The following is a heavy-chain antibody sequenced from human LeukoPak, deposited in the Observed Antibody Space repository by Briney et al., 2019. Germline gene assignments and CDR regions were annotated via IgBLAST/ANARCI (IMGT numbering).Heavy chain of an antibody. D-gene: IGHD2-15*01. CDR2: ISAYNGNT. V-gene: IGHV1-18*01. CDR3: ARDAVVVVAATLFDYYYYGMDV. CDR1: GYTFTSYG. Sequence: ASVKVSCKASGYTFTSYGISWVRQAPGRGLEWVGWISAYNGNTNYAQKLQGRVTMTTDTSTSTAYMELRSLRSDDTAVYYCARDAVVVVAATLFDYYYYGMDVWGQGTTVTVSS. J-gene: IGHJ6*02.